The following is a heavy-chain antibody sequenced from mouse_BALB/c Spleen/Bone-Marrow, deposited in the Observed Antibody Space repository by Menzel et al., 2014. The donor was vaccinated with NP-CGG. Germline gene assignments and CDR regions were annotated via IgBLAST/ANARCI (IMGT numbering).Heavy chain of an antibody. Sequence: EVHLVESGGGLVQPGGSRKLSCAASGFTFSSFGMHWVRQAPEKGLEWVAYISSGSSTIYYADTVKDRLTISRDDPKNTLFLQMSTLRSEDTAMYYCTRGGNWDDFDYWGQGTPLTVSS. CDR1: GFTFSSFG. CDR3: TRGGNWDDFDY. CDR2: ISSGSSTI. V-gene: IGHV5-17*02. J-gene: IGHJ2*01. D-gene: IGHD4-1*01.